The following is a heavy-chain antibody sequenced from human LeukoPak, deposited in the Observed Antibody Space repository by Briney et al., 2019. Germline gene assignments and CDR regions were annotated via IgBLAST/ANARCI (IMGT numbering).Heavy chain of an antibody. J-gene: IGHJ4*02. V-gene: IGHV3-30*04. Sequence: GRSLRLSCAASGFTFSSYAMHWVRQAPGKGLEWVAVISYDGSNKYYADSVKGRFTISGDNSKNTLYLQMNSLRAEDTAVYYCARGRGYSYGAFDYWGQGTLVTVSS. CDR2: ISYDGSNK. CDR1: GFTFSSYA. CDR3: ARGRGYSYGAFDY. D-gene: IGHD5-18*01.